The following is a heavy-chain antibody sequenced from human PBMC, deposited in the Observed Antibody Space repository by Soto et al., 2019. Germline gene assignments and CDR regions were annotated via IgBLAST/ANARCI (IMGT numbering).Heavy chain of an antibody. CDR1: GYSFTSYW. V-gene: IGHV5-51*01. Sequence: ESLKISCKGSGYSFTSYWIGWVRQMPGKGLEWMGIIYPGDSDTRYSPSFQGQVTISADKSISTAYLQWSSLKASDTAMYYCARGRDGYNYYYYGMDVWGQGTTVTVSS. CDR3: ARGRDGYNYYYYGMDV. D-gene: IGHD5-12*01. J-gene: IGHJ6*02. CDR2: IYPGDSDT.